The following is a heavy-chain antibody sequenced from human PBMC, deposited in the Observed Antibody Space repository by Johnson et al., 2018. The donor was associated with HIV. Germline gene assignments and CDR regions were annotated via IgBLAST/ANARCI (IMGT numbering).Heavy chain of an antibody. CDR3: AKVRYYDRDAFDI. CDR2: INWNGGNT. D-gene: IGHD3-22*01. V-gene: IGHV3-20*04. CDR1: GFTFDDYG. J-gene: IGHJ3*02. Sequence: VQLVESGGGVVRPGGSLRLACAATGFTFDDYGMSWVRQGPGKGLEWVSGINWNGGNTDFADAVKGRFNVSRDNSKNTLYLQMNSLRPEDTAVHYCAKVRYYDRDAFDIWGPGTLVTVSP.